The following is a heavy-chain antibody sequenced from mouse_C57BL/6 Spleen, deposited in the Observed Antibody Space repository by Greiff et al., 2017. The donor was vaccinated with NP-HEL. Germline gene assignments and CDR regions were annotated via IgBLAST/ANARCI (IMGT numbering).Heavy chain of an antibody. CDR3: ARSYGSSDGWYFDV. Sequence: EVQLQKSGPGLAKPSQTLSLTCSVTGYSITSDYWHWIRKFPGNKLEYMGYISYSGSTYYNPSLKSRISITRDTSKYQYYLKLNSVTTEDTATYYCARSYGSSDGWYFDVWGTGTTVTVSS. CDR2: ISYSGST. V-gene: IGHV3-8*01. D-gene: IGHD1-1*01. CDR1: GYSITSDY. J-gene: IGHJ1*03.